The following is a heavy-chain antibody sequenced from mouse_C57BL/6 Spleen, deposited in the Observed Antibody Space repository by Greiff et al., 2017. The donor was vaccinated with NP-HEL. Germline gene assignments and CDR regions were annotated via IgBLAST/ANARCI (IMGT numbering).Heavy chain of an antibody. J-gene: IGHJ4*01. D-gene: IGHD2-3*01. V-gene: IGHV1-85*01. CDR3: ARRYDGYYPGAMDY. Sequence: VQLHQSGPELVKPGASVKLSCKASGYTFTSYDINWVKQRPGQGLEWIGWIYPRDGSTKYNEKFKGKATLTVDTSSSTAYMELHSLTSEDSAVYFCARRYDGYYPGAMDYWGQGTSVTVSS. CDR2: IYPRDGST. CDR1: GYTFTSYD.